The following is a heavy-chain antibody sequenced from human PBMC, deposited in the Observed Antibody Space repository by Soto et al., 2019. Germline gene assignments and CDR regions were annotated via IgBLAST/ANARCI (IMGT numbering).Heavy chain of an antibody. CDR3: AREGEQQAQETYYYFYGMDV. CDR1: GYNFTTYG. V-gene: IGHV1-18*01. D-gene: IGHD6-13*01. CDR2: ISGANVNT. Sequence: QVHLVQSGGEVKKPGASVKVSCKAPGYNFTTYGISWVRQAPRQGLEWMGWISGANVNTRSGQKSQGRITMTTDTCAGTGDMELGSVRSDDTAGYLCAREGEQQAQETYYYFYGMDVWGQGTRVTVSS. J-gene: IGHJ6*02.